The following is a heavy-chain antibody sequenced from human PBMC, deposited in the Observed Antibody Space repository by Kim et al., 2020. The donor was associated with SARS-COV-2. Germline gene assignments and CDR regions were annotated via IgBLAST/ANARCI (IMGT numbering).Heavy chain of an antibody. D-gene: IGHD3-22*01. V-gene: IGHV3-11*06. CDR3: ARDVYYGYYDSSGYPLFDY. Sequence: GRFTISRDNAKNSLYLQMNSLRAEDTAVYYCARDVYYGYYDSSGYPLFDYWGQGTLVTVSS. J-gene: IGHJ4*02.